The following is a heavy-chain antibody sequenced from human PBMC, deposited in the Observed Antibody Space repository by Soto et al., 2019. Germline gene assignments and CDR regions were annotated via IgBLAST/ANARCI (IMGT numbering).Heavy chain of an antibody. Sequence: SGTLSLTCAVSGYSISSGYYWGWIRQPPGKGLGWIGSIYHSGSPYYKPSLKSRVTISVDTSKNKFSLKLNTVTAADTAVYYCAMLFDYWGQGTLVPVSP. CDR3: AMLFDY. CDR2: IYHSGSP. J-gene: IGHJ4*02. V-gene: IGHV4-38-2*01. CDR1: GYSISSGYY.